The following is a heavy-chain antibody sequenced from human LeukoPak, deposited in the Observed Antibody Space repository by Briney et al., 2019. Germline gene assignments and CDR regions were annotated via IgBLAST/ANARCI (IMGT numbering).Heavy chain of an antibody. V-gene: IGHV4-34*01. CDR3: AKDRGGGPPPY. CDR2: INHSGST. J-gene: IGHJ4*02. CDR1: GGSFSGYY. Sequence: TSETLSLTCAVYGGSFSGYYWTWIRQPPGKGLEWIGEINHSGSTNYNPSLKSRVTISVDMSKNQFSLKLSSVTAADTAVYYCAKDRGGGPPPYWGQGTLVTVSS. D-gene: IGHD1-26*01.